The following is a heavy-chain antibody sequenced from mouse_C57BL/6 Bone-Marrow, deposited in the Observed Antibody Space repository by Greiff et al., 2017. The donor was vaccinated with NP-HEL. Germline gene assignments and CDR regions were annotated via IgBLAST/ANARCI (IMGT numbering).Heavy chain of an antibody. Sequence: DVKLVESGGGLVQPKGSLKLSCAASGFSFNTYAMNWVRQAPGKGLEWVARIRSKSNNYATYYADSVKDRFTISRDDSESMLYLQMNNLKTEDTAMYYCVRSEVLAYWGQGTLVTVSA. CDR1: GFSFNTYA. CDR2: IRSKSNNYAT. V-gene: IGHV10-1*01. CDR3: VRSEVLAY. J-gene: IGHJ3*01.